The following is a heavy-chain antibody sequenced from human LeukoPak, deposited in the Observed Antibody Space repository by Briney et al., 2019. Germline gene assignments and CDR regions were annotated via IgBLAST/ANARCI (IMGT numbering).Heavy chain of an antibody. V-gene: IGHV3-23*01. Sequence: GGSLRLSCAASEFTFSSYAMSSVRQAPGKGLEWVSAISDSGGSTHDADSVKGRFTISRDNSKNTLYLQMNSLRAGDTAVYYCAKDISIGRYCPNRVCSPFDYWGQGTLVTVSS. CDR2: ISDSGGST. J-gene: IGHJ4*02. D-gene: IGHD2-8*01. CDR3: AKDISIGRYCPNRVCSPFDY. CDR1: EFTFSSYA.